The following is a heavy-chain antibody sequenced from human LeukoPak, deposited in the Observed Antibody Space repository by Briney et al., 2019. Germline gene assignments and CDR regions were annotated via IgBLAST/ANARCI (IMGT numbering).Heavy chain of an antibody. V-gene: IGHV5-51*01. CDR2: IYPGDSDT. Sequence: GESLKISCKGSGYSFTSYWIGWVRQMPGKGLEWMGIIYPGDSDTRYSPSFQGQVTISADKSISTAYLQWSNLKASDTAMYYCARRGYIGYDHENWLDPWGQGTLVTVSS. CDR1: GYSFTSYW. CDR3: ARRGYIGYDHENWLDP. D-gene: IGHD5-12*01. J-gene: IGHJ5*02.